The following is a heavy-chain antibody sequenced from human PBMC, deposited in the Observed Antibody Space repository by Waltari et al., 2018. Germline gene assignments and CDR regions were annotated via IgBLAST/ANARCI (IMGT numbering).Heavy chain of an antibody. CDR1: GGTFSSHA. V-gene: IGHV1-69*13. CDR2: VIPMFGAS. J-gene: IGHJ5*02. CDR3: ARDKIRRIXCSGTSCQIFDP. Sequence: QVXLVQSGXEVKKPGSSVKVSCKASGGTFSSHAISWVRQAPGEGLEWMGRVIPMFGASNYAQKFQGRVTITADQSTSTAYMELSSLRLEDTAMYYCARDKIRRIXCSGTSCQIFDPWXXGTLVTVSS. D-gene: IGHD2-15*01.